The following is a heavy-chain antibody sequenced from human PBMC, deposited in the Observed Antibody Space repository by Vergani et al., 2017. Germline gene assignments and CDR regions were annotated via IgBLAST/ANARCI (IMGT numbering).Heavy chain of an antibody. V-gene: IGHV4-39*01. CDR1: GSSISSTTYY. J-gene: IGHJ4*02. Sequence: QLQLQESGPGLVKPSETLSLTCTVSGSSISSTTYYWGWFRQPPGKGLEWIGSIYYSASTYYNPSLKSRVTIFVDTSKNQFSLRLNSLTAADTAVYYCASSIQIPRGYTYGYFDCWGQGTLVTVSS. CDR3: ASSIQIPRGYTYGYFDC. CDR2: IYYSAST. D-gene: IGHD5-18*01.